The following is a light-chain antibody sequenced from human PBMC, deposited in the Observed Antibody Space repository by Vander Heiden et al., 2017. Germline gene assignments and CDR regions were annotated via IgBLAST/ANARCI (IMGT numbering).Light chain of an antibody. CDR3: QQYGGSPRALT. Sequence: IMLPQSLGTLPLSPGERATLPCRPSQIVSSTYLAWYRQQPGQVPCLPICGPTCRATGIPDRFSGSGSGTDFTLTITSLELEDVAVYSCQQYGGSPRALTFGGGTKVEIK. CDR2: GPT. CDR1: QIVSSTY. V-gene: IGKV3-20*01. J-gene: IGKJ4*01.